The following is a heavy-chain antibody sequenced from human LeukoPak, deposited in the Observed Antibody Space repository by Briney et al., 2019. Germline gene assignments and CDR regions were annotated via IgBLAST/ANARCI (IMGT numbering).Heavy chain of an antibody. CDR3: ARASRGYYYMDV. Sequence: GGSLRLSCAASGFTFSIYNMNWVRQAPGKGLEWISYISSVGTTIYYADSVKGRFTISRDNAKNSLYLQMNSLRAEDTAVFYCARASRGYYYMDVWGKGTTVTVSS. D-gene: IGHD3-22*01. J-gene: IGHJ6*03. CDR1: GFTFSIYN. V-gene: IGHV3-48*01. CDR2: ISSVGTTI.